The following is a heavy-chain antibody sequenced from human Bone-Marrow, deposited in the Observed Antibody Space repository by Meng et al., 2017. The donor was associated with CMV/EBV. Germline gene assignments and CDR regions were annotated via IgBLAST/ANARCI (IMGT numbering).Heavy chain of an antibody. CDR3: ARESRGFFDY. CDR2: ISSSSSYI. Sequence: GGPLRLSCAASGFTFSSYSMNWVRQAPGKGLEWVSSISSSSSYIYYADSVKGRFTISRDNAKNSLYLQMNSLRAEDTAVYYCARESRGFFDYWGQGTLVTVSS. CDR1: GFTFSSYS. J-gene: IGHJ4*02. D-gene: IGHD3-10*01. V-gene: IGHV3-21*01.